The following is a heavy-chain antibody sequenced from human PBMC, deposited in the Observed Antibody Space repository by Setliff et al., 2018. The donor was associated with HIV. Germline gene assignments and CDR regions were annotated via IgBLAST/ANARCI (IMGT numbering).Heavy chain of an antibody. D-gene: IGHD3-22*01. CDR1: GGSFNSYA. V-gene: IGHV1-69*06. CDR2: IIPIFGTT. J-gene: IGHJ6*03. Sequence: ASVKVSCKASGGSFNSYAISWVRQAPGQGPEWMGGIIPIFGTTNYAQKFQGRVTFTADKSTSTAYMELRNLKFEDTARYYCARTFYSDTSGYRTSFAYYYMDVWGEGTTVTVSS. CDR3: ARTFYSDTSGYRTSFAYYYMDV.